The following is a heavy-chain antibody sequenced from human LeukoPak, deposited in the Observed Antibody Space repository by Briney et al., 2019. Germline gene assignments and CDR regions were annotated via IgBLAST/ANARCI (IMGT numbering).Heavy chain of an antibody. J-gene: IGHJ5*02. CDR2: IKQDGSEK. V-gene: IGHV3-7*01. D-gene: IGHD5-12*01. CDR1: GFTFSSYW. CDR3: ARDLMLVATIDWFDP. Sequence: GGSLRLSCAASGFTFSSYWMSWVRQAPGKGLEWVANIKQDGSEKYYVDSVKGRFTISRDNAKNSLYLQMNSLRAEDTAVYYCARDLMLVATIDWFDPWGQGTLVTVSS.